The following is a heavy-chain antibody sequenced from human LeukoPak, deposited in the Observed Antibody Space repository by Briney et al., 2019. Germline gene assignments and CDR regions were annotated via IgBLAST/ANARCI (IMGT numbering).Heavy chain of an antibody. D-gene: IGHD6-6*01. CDR3: ARRDSSSYYYYYMDV. CDR2: ISSSGSTI. V-gene: IGHV3-11*04. CDR1: GFTFSDYY. J-gene: IGHJ6*03. Sequence: PGGSLRLSCAASGFTFSDYYMSWIRQAPGKGLEWVSYISSSGSTIYYADSVKGRFTISRDNAKNSLYLQMNSLRAEDTAVYYCARRDSSSYYYYYMDVWGKGTTVTVSS.